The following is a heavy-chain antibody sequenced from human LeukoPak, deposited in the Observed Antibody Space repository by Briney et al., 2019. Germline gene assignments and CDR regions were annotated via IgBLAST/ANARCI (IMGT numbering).Heavy chain of an antibody. CDR1: GFTVSSNY. CDR3: ARLLYYYDSSIYQRYFDY. CDR2: IYSGGST. Sequence: GGSLRLSCAASGFTVSSNYMNWVRQAPGKGLEWVSIIYSGGSTYYADSVKGRFTISRDNSQNTLYLQMNSLRPEDTAVYYCARLLYYYDSSIYQRYFDYWGQGTLVTVSS. J-gene: IGHJ4*02. V-gene: IGHV3-53*01. D-gene: IGHD3-22*01.